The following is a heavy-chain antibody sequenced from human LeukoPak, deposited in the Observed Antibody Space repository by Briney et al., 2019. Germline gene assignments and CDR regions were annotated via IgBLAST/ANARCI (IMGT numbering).Heavy chain of an antibody. CDR2: ISGSGGST. V-gene: IGHV3-23*01. Sequence: GGSLRLSCAASGFTFSSYAMSWVRQAPGKGLEWVSAISGSGGSTYHADSVTGRFTISRDNSKNTLYLQMNSLRAEDTAVYYCAKASNSNSWYFYFDYWGQGTLVTVSS. D-gene: IGHD6-13*01. CDR3: AKASNSNSWYFYFDY. CDR1: GFTFSSYA. J-gene: IGHJ4*02.